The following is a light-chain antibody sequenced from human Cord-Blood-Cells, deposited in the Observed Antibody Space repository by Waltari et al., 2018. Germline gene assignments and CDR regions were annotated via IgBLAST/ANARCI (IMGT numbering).Light chain of an antibody. CDR1: SSAVGGSNY. Sequence: QSALTQPASVSGSPGESITISCTGTSSAVGGSNYVSWYQQHPGKAPKLMIYDVSNRPSGVSNRFSGSKSGNTASLTISGLQAEDEADYYCSSYTSSSTLAVFGGGTKLTVL. V-gene: IGLV2-14*01. CDR2: DVS. CDR3: SSYTSSSTLAV. J-gene: IGLJ2*01.